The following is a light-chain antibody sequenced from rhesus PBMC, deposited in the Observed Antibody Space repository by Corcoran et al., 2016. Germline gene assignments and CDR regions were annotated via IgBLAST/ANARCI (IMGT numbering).Light chain of an antibody. V-gene: IGKV1S14*01. CDR1: QGISNY. CDR2: YAS. Sequence: DIQMTQSPSSLSASVGDTVTITCRASQGISNYLAWYQQKPGKAPKPLFNYASKLESGVPSRFSGRGSGTDFTLTSSSLQPDDFAIYYCQQHNSYPFTFGPGTKLDIK. J-gene: IGKJ3*01. CDR3: QQHNSYPFT.